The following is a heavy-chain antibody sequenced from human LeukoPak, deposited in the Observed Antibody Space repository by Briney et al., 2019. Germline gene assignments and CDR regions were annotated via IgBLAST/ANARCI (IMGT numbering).Heavy chain of an antibody. V-gene: IGHV3-23*01. Sequence: GGSLRLSCEASGFAFRNYAMAWVRQSPGKGLEWVSGISAGGSRTYYSESVKGRFTISRDNSKNTLYLQMNSLRVEDTALYYCAKHGLRSGTYVIDYWGQGTLVTVSS. D-gene: IGHD3-16*01. CDR3: AKHGLRSGTYVIDY. J-gene: IGHJ4*02. CDR2: ISAGGSRT. CDR1: GFAFRNYA.